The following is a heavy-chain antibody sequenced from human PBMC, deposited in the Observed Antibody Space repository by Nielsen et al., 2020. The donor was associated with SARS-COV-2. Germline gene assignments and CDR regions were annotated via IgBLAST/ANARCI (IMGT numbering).Heavy chain of an antibody. J-gene: IGHJ4*02. D-gene: IGHD6-13*01. CDR2: IKQDGSEK. V-gene: IGHV3-7*03. CDR3: ARLGSSSWYFDY. Sequence: GGSLRLSCLASGFPFSDSYMSWIRQAPGKGLEWVANIKQDGSEKYYVDSVKGRFTISRDNAKNSLYLQMNSLRAEDTAVYYCARLGSSSWYFDYWGQGTLVTVSS. CDR1: GFPFSDSY.